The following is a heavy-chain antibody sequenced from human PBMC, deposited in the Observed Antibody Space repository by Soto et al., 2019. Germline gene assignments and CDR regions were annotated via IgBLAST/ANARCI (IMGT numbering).Heavy chain of an antibody. Sequence: SQTLSLTCTVSGGSISSYYWSWIRQPPGKGLEWIGYIYYSGSTNYNPSLKSRVTISVDTSKNQFSLKLSSVTAADTAVYYCASNFDFDRGEDYWGQGTLVTVSS. CDR3: ASNFDFDRGEDY. V-gene: IGHV4-59*08. J-gene: IGHJ4*02. CDR2: IYYSGST. D-gene: IGHD3-9*01. CDR1: GGSISSYY.